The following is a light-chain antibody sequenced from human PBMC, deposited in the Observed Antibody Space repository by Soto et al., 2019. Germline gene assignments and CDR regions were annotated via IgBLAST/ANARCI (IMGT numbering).Light chain of an antibody. Sequence: AIQLTQSPSSLSASVGDRVTITCRASQGISSALAWYQQKPGKAPKLLIYDASSLESGVSSRFSGSGSGTDFTLTISSLEPEDFAMYYCQQRSNWPVTFGQGTKV. CDR3: QQRSNWPVT. CDR2: DAS. V-gene: IGKV1-13*02. CDR1: QGISSA. J-gene: IGKJ1*01.